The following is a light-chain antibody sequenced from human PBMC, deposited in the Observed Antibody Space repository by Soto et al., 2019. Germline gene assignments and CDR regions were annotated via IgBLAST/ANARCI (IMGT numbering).Light chain of an antibody. V-gene: IGKV1-39*01. CDR3: QQSYSTPRGYT. CDR1: QSISNY. Sequence: DIQMTQSPSSLSASVGDRVTITCRASQSISNYLNWYQQKPGKAPKLLIYAASSLQSGVPSRFSGGGSGTDFTLTISSLQPEDFATYYCQQSYSTPRGYTFSQGTKLEI. J-gene: IGKJ2*01. CDR2: AAS.